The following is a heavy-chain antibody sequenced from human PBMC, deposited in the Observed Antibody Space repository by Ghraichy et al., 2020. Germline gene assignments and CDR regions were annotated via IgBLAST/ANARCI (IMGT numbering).Heavy chain of an antibody. V-gene: IGHV4-61*02. J-gene: IGHJ4*02. CDR3: ARVPGYRSGWSLFDY. CDR1: GGSISSVNYY. CDR2: IYTSGTT. Sequence: SETLSLTCTVSGGSISSVNYYWSWIRQPAGRGLEWIGRIYTSGTTNYNPSLKSRVTISLDTSENQFSRKLSSVTAADTAVYYCARVPGYRSGWSLFDYWGQGALVTVSS. D-gene: IGHD6-19*01.